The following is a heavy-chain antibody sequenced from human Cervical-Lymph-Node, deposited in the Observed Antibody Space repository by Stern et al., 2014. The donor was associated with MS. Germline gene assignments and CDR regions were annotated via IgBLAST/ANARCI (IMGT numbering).Heavy chain of an antibody. CDR3: AKDWEYDGDIGWYSDV. J-gene: IGHJ2*01. D-gene: IGHD4-17*01. CDR1: GFAFSHYG. CDR2: ISYDVSTK. Sequence: VQLVESGGGVVQPGRSLRVSCAASGFAFSHYGMNWVRQAPGKGLEWVAFISYDVSTKHYADSVKGRFTISRDNSNNMLFLQMNSLRTEDTAVYYCAKDWEYDGDIGWYSDVWGRGTLVTVSS. V-gene: IGHV3-30*18.